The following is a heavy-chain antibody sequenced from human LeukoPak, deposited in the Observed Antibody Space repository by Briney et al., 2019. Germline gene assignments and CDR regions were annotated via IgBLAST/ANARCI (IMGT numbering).Heavy chain of an antibody. CDR1: GYSFTSYW. Sequence: GESLKISCRGSGYSFTSYWIVWVRQMPGKGLEWMGRIDPSDSYTNYSPSFQGHVTISADKSISTAYLQWSSLKASDTAMYYCARGGIAAADTPHKNWFDPWGQGTLVTVSS. CDR3: ARGGIAAADTPHKNWFDP. CDR2: IDPSDSYT. V-gene: IGHV5-10-1*01. D-gene: IGHD6-13*01. J-gene: IGHJ5*02.